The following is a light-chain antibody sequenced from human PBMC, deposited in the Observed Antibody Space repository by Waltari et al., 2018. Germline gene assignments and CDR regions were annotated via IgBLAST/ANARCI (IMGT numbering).Light chain of an antibody. J-gene: IGKJ1*01. CDR3: QQLNSYPQT. CDR2: GAF. V-gene: IGKV1-9*01. Sequence: DIQLTQSPSFLSASVGDTVTIACRASQGIYDNLAWYQQKAGRAPKLLSYGAFTLQSGVPSRFRGSGSGTEFTLTVTNLQPEDFATYYCQQLNSYPQTFGQGTKVEVK. CDR1: QGIYDN.